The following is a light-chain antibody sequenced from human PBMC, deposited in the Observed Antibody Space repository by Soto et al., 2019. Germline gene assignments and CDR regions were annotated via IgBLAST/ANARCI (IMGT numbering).Light chain of an antibody. J-gene: IGLJ1*01. CDR3: SSYTSSSNYV. CDR1: GGAVGGYNY. CDR2: DVS. V-gene: IGLV2-14*01. Sequence: QSALPQPASVSGSPGRSITISGPETGGAVGGYNYVSWYQQHPGKAPKLMIYDVSNRPSGVSNRFSGSKSGNTASLTISGLQAEDEADYYCSSYTSSSNYVFGTGTKLTVL.